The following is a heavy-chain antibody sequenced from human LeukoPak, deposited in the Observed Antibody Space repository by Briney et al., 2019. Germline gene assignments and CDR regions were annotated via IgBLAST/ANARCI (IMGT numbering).Heavy chain of an antibody. CDR3: AGIETVPTGGY. D-gene: IGHD4-17*01. Sequence: GGSLRLSCAASGFTFSSYAMHWVRQAPGKGLEWVADISYDGSNKYYADSVKGRFTISRDNSKNTLYLQMNSQRAEDTGVYYCAGIETVPTGGYWGQRTLVTVS. CDR1: GFTFSSYA. V-gene: IGHV3-30-3*01. J-gene: IGHJ4*02. CDR2: ISYDGSNK.